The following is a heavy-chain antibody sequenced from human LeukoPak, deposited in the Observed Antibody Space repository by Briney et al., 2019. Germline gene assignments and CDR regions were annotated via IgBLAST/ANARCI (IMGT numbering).Heavy chain of an antibody. Sequence: GGSLRLSCAAPGFIFDNYAIHWVRQAPGKGLEGVSLISGDGGSTFYADSVRGRFTISRDNTRKSLSLQMSSLRSEDTALYYCARESETSGWYDYWGQGTLVTVSS. CDR3: ARESETSGWYDY. CDR1: GFIFDNYA. CDR2: ISGDGGST. V-gene: IGHV3-43*02. J-gene: IGHJ4*02. D-gene: IGHD6-19*01.